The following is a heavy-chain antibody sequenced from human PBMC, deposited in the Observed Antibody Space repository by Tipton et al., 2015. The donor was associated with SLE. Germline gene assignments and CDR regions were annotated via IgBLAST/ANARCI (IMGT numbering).Heavy chain of an antibody. V-gene: IGHV4-4*08. J-gene: IGHJ4*02. D-gene: IGHD6-19*01. Sequence: TLSLTCTVSGGSISSYYWRWIRQPPGKGLEWIGYIYTSGSTNHNPSLKSRVTISVDTSKNQFSLKLSSVTAADTAVYYCARAVAGYYFDYWGQGTLVTVSS. CDR3: ARAVAGYYFDY. CDR2: IYTSGST. CDR1: GGSISSYY.